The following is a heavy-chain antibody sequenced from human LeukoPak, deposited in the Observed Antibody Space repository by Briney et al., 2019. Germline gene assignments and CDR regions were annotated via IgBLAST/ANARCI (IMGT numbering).Heavy chain of an antibody. CDR1: GGTFSSYA. D-gene: IGHD3-22*01. V-gene: IGHV1-69*04. J-gene: IGHJ5*02. CDR3: ARGGYYYEKRPNWFDP. Sequence: ASVKVSCKASGGTFSSYAISWVRQAPGQGLEWMGRIIPILGIANYAQKFQGRVTITADKSTSTAYMELSSLRSEDTAVYYCARGGYYYEKRPNWFDPWGQGTLVTVSS. CDR2: IIPILGIA.